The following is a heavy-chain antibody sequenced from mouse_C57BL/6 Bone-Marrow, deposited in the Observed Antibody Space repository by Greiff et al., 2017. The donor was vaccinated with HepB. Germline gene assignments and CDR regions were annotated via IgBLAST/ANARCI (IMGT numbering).Heavy chain of an antibody. J-gene: IGHJ3*01. CDR2: INPYNGDT. V-gene: IGHV1-20*01. CDR1: GYSFTGYG. D-gene: IGHD2-4*01. Sequence: DVKRQESGPELVKPGDSVKISCKASGYSFTGYGMNWVMQSHGKSLEWIGRINPYNGDTFYNQKFKGKATLTVDKSSSTAHMELRSLTSEDSAVYYCARTSYDYDRAWFAYWGQGTLVTVSA. CDR3: ARTSYDYDRAWFAY.